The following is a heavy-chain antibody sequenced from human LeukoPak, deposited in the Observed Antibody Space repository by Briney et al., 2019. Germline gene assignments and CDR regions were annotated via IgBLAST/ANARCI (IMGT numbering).Heavy chain of an antibody. CDR2: ISAGGDNT. Sequence: PGGSLRLSCAASGFTFSSYAMNWVRPAPGKGLEWVSSISAGGDNTNYADSVKGRFTISRDNSKHTLYLQMNTLRAEDTAVYYCAKDVSRGTGSYPDYWGQGTLVTVSS. D-gene: IGHD1-26*01. V-gene: IGHV3-23*01. CDR1: GFTFSSYA. J-gene: IGHJ4*02. CDR3: AKDVSRGTGSYPDY.